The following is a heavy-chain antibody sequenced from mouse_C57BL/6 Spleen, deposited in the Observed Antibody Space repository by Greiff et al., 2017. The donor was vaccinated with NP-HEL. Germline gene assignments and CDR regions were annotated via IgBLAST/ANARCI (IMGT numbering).Heavy chain of an antibody. CDR1: GFTFSSYG. D-gene: IGHD1-1*01. CDR3: ARQITTVVATQDAMDY. Sequence: EVKLMESGGDLVKPGGSLKLSCAASGFTFSSYGMSWVRQTPDKRLEWVATISSGGSYTYYPDSVQGRFTISRDNAKNTLYLQMSSLKSEDTAMYYCARQITTVVATQDAMDYWGQGTSVTVSS. V-gene: IGHV5-6*01. CDR2: ISSGGSYT. J-gene: IGHJ4*01.